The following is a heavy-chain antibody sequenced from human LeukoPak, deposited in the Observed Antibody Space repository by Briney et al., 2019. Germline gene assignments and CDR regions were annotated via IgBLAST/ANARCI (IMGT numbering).Heavy chain of an antibody. Sequence: SETLSLTCTVSGSSMNNYYWTWIRQSPGKELEWIGYFHYTRNTNYNPSLRGRVTMSADTSKNQFSLKLNSVTAADTAVYYCGRRARATAGGDYFDYWGQGTLVTVSS. CDR3: GRRARATAGGDYFDY. J-gene: IGHJ4*02. CDR1: GSSMNNYY. D-gene: IGHD6-13*01. CDR2: FHYTRNT. V-gene: IGHV4-59*08.